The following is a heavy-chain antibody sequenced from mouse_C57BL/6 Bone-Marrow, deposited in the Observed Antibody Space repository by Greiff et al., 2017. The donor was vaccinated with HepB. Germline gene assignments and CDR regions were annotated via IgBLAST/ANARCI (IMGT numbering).Heavy chain of an antibody. J-gene: IGHJ4*01. CDR3: ARGIYYDYDYYAMDY. CDR1: GYAFSSYW. D-gene: IGHD2-4*01. CDR2: IYPGDGDT. Sequence: VQLQQSGAELVKPGASVKISCKASGYAFSSYWMNWVKQRPGKGLAWIGQIYPGDGDTNYNGKFKGKATLTADKSSSTAYMQLSSLTSEDSAVYFCARGIYYDYDYYAMDYWGQGTSVTVSS. V-gene: IGHV1-80*01.